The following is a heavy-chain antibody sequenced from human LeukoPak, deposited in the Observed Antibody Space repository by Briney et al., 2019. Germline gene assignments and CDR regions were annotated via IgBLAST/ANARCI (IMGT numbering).Heavy chain of an antibody. CDR1: GGSISSYS. Sequence: PETLSLTCTVSGGSISSYSRSWIRQPAGKGLEWIGRIYTSGSTNYNPSLTSRVTMSVDTSKNQFSLKLSSVAAADTAVYYCAIVPVAVAGKVYDYWGEGALVTVSS. V-gene: IGHV4-4*07. CDR2: IYTSGST. D-gene: IGHD6-19*01. CDR3: AIVPVAVAGKVYDY. J-gene: IGHJ4*02.